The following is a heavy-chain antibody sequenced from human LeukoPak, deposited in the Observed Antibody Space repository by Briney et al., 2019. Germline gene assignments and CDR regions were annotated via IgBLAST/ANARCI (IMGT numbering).Heavy chain of an antibody. J-gene: IGHJ4*02. CDR2: IYYSGST. D-gene: IGHD6-19*01. Sequence: SETLSLTCTVSGGSISSYYWSWIRQPPGKGLEWIGYIYYSGSTNYNPSLKSRVTISVDTSKNQFSLKLSSVTAADTAVYYCARGTGRYSSGWFTYYFDYWGQGTLVTVSS. CDR1: GGSISSYY. V-gene: IGHV4-59*12. CDR3: ARGTGRYSSGWFTYYFDY.